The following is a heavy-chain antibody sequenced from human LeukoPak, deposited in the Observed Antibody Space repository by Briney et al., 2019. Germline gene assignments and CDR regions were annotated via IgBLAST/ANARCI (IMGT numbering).Heavy chain of an antibody. J-gene: IGHJ4*02. CDR1: GGPISSYY. Sequence: SETLSLTCTVSGGPISSYYWSWIRQPAGKGLEWIGRIYTSGSTNYNPSLKSRVTMSVDTSKNQFSLKLSSVTAADTAVYYCARDLGSYYGSGSYYNYFDYWGQGTLVTVSS. D-gene: IGHD3-10*01. CDR2: IYTSGST. V-gene: IGHV4-4*07. CDR3: ARDLGSYYGSGSYYNYFDY.